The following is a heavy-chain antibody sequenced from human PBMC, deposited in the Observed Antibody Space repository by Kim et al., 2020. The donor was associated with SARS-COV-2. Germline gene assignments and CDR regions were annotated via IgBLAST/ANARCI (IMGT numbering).Heavy chain of an antibody. CDR1: GFTFSSYG. V-gene: IGHV3-30*18. J-gene: IGHJ4*02. D-gene: IGHD3-10*01. CDR2: ISYDGSNK. Sequence: GGSLRLSCAASGFTFSSYGMHWVRQAPGKGLEWVAVISYDGSNKYYADSVKGRFTISRDNSKNTLYLQMNSLRAEDTAVYYCAKDSYGSGSYYKGIDYWGQGTLVTVSS. CDR3: AKDSYGSGSYYKGIDY.